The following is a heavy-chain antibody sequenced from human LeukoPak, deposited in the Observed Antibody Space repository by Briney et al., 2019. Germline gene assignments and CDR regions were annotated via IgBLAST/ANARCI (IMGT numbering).Heavy chain of an antibody. CDR3: ARACDSSSGGGFDY. J-gene: IGHJ4*02. CDR2: INHSGST. CDR1: GGSFSGYY. V-gene: IGHV4-34*01. D-gene: IGHD2-15*01. Sequence: SETLSLTCAVYGGSFSGYYWSWIRQPPGKGLEWIGEINHSGSTNYNPSLKSRVTISVDTSKNQFSLKLSSVTAADTAVYYCARACDSSSGGGFDYWGQGTLVTVSS.